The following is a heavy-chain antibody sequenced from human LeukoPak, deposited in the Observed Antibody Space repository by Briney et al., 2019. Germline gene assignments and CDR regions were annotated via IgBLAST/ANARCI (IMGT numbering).Heavy chain of an antibody. CDR3: ARSRKQTTVINWFDP. D-gene: IGHD4-11*01. CDR1: GYTFTSYG. CDR2: ISAYNGNT. J-gene: IGHJ5*02. Sequence: ASVKVSCKASGYTFTSYGISWVRQAPGQGLEWMGWISAYNGNTNYAQKLQGRVTMTRDMSTSTVYMELSSLRSEDTAVYYCARSRKQTTVINWFDPWGQGTLVTVSS. V-gene: IGHV1-18*01.